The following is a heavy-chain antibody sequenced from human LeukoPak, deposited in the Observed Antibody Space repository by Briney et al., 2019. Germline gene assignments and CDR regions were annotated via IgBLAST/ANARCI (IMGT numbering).Heavy chain of an antibody. CDR2: ITSTSSTI. Sequence: GGSLRLSCAASGFTFSSFSMNWVRQAPGKGLEWVSYITSTSSTIYYADPVKGRFTISRDNAKNSLYLQMNSLRAEDTAVYYCAAQYSSSSLRYWGQGTLVTVSS. CDR3: AAQYSSSSLRY. V-gene: IGHV3-48*04. D-gene: IGHD6-6*01. J-gene: IGHJ4*02. CDR1: GFTFSSFS.